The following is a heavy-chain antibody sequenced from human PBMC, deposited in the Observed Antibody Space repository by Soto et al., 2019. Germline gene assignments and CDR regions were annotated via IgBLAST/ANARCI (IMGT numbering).Heavy chain of an antibody. CDR3: ARYLDDRYKGSIYG. J-gene: IGHJ6*02. CDR2: IGTAGDT. D-gene: IGHD3-22*01. Sequence: GGSLIHSCAASGFTFTNYDIYWVRQAPGKGLEWVSAIGTAGDTYYSDSVKGRFTISREDAKSSVYLQMTSLSAGDTAVYFCARYLDDRYKGSIYGWGQGTTVTVSS. V-gene: IGHV3-13*01. CDR1: GFTFTNYD.